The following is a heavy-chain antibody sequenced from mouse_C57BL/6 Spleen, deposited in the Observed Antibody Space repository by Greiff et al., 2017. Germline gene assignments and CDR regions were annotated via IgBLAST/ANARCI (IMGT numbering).Heavy chain of an antibody. CDR1: GFSLTSYG. V-gene: IGHV2-6-1*01. D-gene: IGHD2-3*01. CDR3: ARHDGYSYYYAMDN. CDR2: IWSDGST. Sequence: VKLMESGPGLVAPSQSLSITCTVSGFSLTSYGVHWVRQPPGKGLEWLVVIWSDGSTTYNSALKSRLSISKNNSKRQVFLKMNSLQTDDTAMYYCARHDGYSYYYAMDNWGQGTSGTVSS. J-gene: IGHJ4*01.